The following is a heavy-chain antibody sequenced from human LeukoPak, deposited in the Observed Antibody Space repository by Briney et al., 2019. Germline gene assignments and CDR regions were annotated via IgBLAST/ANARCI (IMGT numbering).Heavy chain of an antibody. CDR2: ISGSGGSP. CDR3: AKGYTVTTTLVDY. J-gene: IGHJ4*02. D-gene: IGHD4-17*01. Sequence: GGSLRLSCAASGFIFSSYAMNWVRQAPGKGLEWVSAISGSGGSPYYADSVKGRFTISRDNSKNTLFLQMNSLRAEDTAVYYCAKGYTVTTTLVDYWGQGTLVTVSS. CDR1: GFIFSSYA. V-gene: IGHV3-23*01.